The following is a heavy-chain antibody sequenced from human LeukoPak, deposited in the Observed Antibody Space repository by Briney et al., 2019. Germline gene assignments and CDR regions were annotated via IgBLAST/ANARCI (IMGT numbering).Heavy chain of an antibody. CDR2: INPSGGST. CDR1: GYTFTSYY. Sequence: ASVKVSCKASGYTFTSYYMHWVRQAPGQGLEWMGIINPSGGSTSYAQKFQGRVTMTRDTSTSTVYMELSSLRSEDTAVYYCARDLVPRYCSSTSCSVPNWFDPWGQGTLVTVSS. CDR3: ARDLVPRYCSSTSCSVPNWFDP. V-gene: IGHV1-46*01. J-gene: IGHJ5*02. D-gene: IGHD2-2*01.